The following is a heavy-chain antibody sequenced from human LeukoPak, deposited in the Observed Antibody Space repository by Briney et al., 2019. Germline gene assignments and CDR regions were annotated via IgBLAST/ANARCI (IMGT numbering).Heavy chain of an antibody. Sequence: PGESLKISCKGSGYSFTSYWIGWVRQMPGKGLEWMGIIYPGDSDTRYSPSFQGQVTISADKSISTAYLQWSSLKASDTAMYYCARPFSFRADAFDIWGQGTMVTVSS. CDR2: IYPGDSDT. V-gene: IGHV5-51*01. J-gene: IGHJ3*02. CDR1: GYSFTSYW. CDR3: ARPFSFRADAFDI.